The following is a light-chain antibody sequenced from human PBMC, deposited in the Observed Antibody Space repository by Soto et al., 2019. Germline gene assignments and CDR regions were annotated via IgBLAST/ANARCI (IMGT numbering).Light chain of an antibody. J-gene: IGLJ1*01. CDR3: NSYRTVSTHA. CDR1: SSDIGGYNF. V-gene: IGLV2-14*01. Sequence: QSALTQPASVSGSPGQSITIACTGTSSDIGGYNFVSWYQQHPGKAPKLLIYDVGNRPSGVSNRFSGSKSGNTASLTISGLQAEDEAHYYCNSYRTVSTHAFGTGTKLTVL. CDR2: DVG.